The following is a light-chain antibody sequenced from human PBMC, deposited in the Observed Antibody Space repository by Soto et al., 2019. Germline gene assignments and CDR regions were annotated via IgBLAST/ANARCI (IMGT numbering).Light chain of an antibody. CDR2: AAS. J-gene: IGKJ4*01. CDR1: QDISTW. CDR3: QQANSFFALT. Sequence: DIQLTQSPSSVSASIGDSVTITCRASQDISTWLAWYQLKPGKAPKLLIFAASSLLTGVPSRFSGSGSGTEFTLTISGLQAEDFATYDCQQANSFFALTFGGGTHVEIK. V-gene: IGKV1D-12*01.